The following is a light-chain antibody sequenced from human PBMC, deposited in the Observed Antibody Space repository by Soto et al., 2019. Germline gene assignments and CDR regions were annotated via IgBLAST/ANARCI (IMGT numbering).Light chain of an antibody. J-gene: IGLJ3*02. CDR1: SSNIGAGYD. V-gene: IGLV1-40*01. Sequence: QSVLTQPPSVSGAPGQRVTISCTGSSSNIGAGYDVHWYQQLPGTAPKLLIYGNSNRPSGVPDRFAGAKSGTSASLAIAGLRAEDEADHYCQCFVRRLSGGVFGGGTQLTVL. CDR2: GNS. CDR3: QCFVRRLSGGV.